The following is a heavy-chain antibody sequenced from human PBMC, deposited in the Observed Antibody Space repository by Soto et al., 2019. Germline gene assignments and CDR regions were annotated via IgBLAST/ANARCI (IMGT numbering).Heavy chain of an antibody. Sequence: GASLKVSCKAPSYTFTSYYINWLRQAPGQGLEWMGVINPHGGSTAYAQKFKGRVTLTRDTSASTVYMEVSSLTSEYTAMYYCARSSGGNFGIIIEGTNWFAPWGQGTLVTVSS. D-gene: IGHD1-26*01. CDR2: INPHGGST. CDR1: SYTFTSYY. V-gene: IGHV1-46*01. J-gene: IGHJ5*02. CDR3: ARSSGGNFGIIIEGTNWFAP.